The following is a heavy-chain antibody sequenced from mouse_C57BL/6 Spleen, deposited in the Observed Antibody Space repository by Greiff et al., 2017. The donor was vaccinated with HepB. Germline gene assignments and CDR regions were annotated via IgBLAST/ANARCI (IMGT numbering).Heavy chain of an antibody. CDR3: ARVDHSNGGYFDV. J-gene: IGHJ1*03. D-gene: IGHD2-5*01. CDR2: IYPGSGST. Sequence: VQLQQPGAELVKPGASVKMSCKASGYTFTSYWITWVKQRPGQGLEWIGDIYPGSGSTNYNEKFKSKATLTVDTSSSTAYMQLSSLTSEDSAVYYCARVDHSNGGYFDVWGTGTTVTVSS. V-gene: IGHV1-55*01. CDR1: GYTFTSYW.